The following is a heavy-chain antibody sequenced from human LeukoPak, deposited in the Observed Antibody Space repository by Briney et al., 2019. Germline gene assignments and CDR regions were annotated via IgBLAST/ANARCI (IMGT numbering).Heavy chain of an antibody. Sequence: GGSLRLSCAASGFTFDDYAMHWVRQAPGKGLEWVSGISWNSGSIGYADSVKGRFTISRDNAKNSLYLQMNSLRAEDTAVYYCAKGLGGWLLSEFDYWGQGTLVTVSS. CDR3: AKGLGGWLLSEFDY. J-gene: IGHJ4*02. V-gene: IGHV3-9*01. CDR2: ISWNSGSI. CDR1: GFTFDDYA. D-gene: IGHD3-3*01.